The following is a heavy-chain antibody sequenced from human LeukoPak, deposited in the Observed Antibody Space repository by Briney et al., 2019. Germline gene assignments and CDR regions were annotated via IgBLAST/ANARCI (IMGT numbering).Heavy chain of an antibody. J-gene: IGHJ5*02. CDR1: GITFSSYG. CDR2: ISGSGGSA. CDR3: AAVDVDTAFP. Sequence: GGSLRLSCAASGITFSSYGMSWVRQAPGKGLEWVSAISGSGGSAYYADSVKGRFTISRDNSKNTLYLQMNSLRAEDTAVYYCAAVDVDTAFPWGQGTLVTVSS. D-gene: IGHD5-18*01. V-gene: IGHV3-23*01.